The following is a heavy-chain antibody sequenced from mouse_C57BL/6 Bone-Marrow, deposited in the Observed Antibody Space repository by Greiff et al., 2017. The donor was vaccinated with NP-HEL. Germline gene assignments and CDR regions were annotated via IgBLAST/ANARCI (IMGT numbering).Heavy chain of an antibody. V-gene: IGHV14-3*01. D-gene: IGHD1-1*01. CDR2: IDPANGNT. CDR3: AGPYHYGSLAMDY. CDR1: GFNIKNTY. J-gene: IGHJ4*01. Sequence: VQLKQSVAELVRPGASVKLSCTASGFNIKNTYMHWVKQRPEQGLEWIGRIDPANGNTKYAPKFQGKATITADTSSNTAYLQLSSLTSEDTAIYYCAGPYHYGSLAMDYWGQGTSVTVSS.